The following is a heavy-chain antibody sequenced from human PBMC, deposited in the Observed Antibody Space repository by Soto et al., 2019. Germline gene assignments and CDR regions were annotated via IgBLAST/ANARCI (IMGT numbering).Heavy chain of an antibody. V-gene: IGHV4-30-2*01. CDR2: IYPSGMP. Sequence: SETLSLTCTVSGGSISNAAYSWSWIRQPPGKGLEWIGYIYPSGMPFYNPSLRSRVTISIDRSNDQFYLNLKSVNAADTAVYYCARERGGYGLFDSWGQGTLVTVSS. CDR3: ARERGGYGLFDS. D-gene: IGHD5-18*01. CDR1: GGSISNAAYS. J-gene: IGHJ4*02.